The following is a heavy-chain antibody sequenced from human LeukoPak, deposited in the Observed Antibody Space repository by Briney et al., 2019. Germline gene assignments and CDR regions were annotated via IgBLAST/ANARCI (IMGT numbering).Heavy chain of an antibody. Sequence: GGSLRLSCAASGFTFDDYAMSWVRQAPGKGLEWVSSISASGGSTNYADSVKGRFTISRDNSKNTVYLQMNSLRAEDTAVYYCAKVMKGSERLTMVRGVIIKTAGLYYMDVWGKGTTVTVSS. CDR3: AKVMKGSERLTMVRGVIIKTAGLYYMDV. J-gene: IGHJ6*03. V-gene: IGHV3-23*01. CDR2: ISASGGST. CDR1: GFTFDDYA. D-gene: IGHD3-10*01.